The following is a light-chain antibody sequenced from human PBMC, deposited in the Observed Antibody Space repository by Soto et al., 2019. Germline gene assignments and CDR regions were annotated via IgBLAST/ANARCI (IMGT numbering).Light chain of an antibody. V-gene: IGLV2-14*01. Sequence: QSALTQPASVSGSPGQSITISCTGSSSDVGGYDSVSWYQQHPGKAPHLLIYEVTKRPSGVSNRFSGSKSGNTASLTISGLQADDESDYYCGSYAGGTTLVFGGGTKLTVL. CDR1: SSDVGGYDS. J-gene: IGLJ3*02. CDR3: GSYAGGTTLV. CDR2: EVT.